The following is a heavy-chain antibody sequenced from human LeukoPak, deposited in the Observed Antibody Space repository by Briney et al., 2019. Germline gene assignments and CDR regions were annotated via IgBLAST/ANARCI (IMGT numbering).Heavy chain of an antibody. J-gene: IGHJ5*02. CDR3: ARHWDYGDYNWFDP. CDR1: GYNFATHW. Sequence: GESLQISCKGSGYNFATHWIGWVRQMPGKGLEWMGIIYPGDSDTRYSPSFQGQVTISADKSISTAYLQWSSLKASDTAMYYCARHWDYGDYNWFDPWGQGTLVTVSS. V-gene: IGHV5-51*01. D-gene: IGHD4-17*01. CDR2: IYPGDSDT.